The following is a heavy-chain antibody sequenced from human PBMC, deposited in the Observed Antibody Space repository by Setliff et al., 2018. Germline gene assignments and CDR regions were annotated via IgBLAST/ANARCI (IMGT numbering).Heavy chain of an antibody. CDR1: GYTFTSYS. CDR3: ARDLLYSGSYFGYYYGMDV. Sequence: ASVKVSCKASGYTFTSYSMHWVRQAPGQSLEWMGWINAGNGNTKYSQKFQGRVTITRDTSASTAYMGLSRLRSDDTAVYYCARDLLYSGSYFGYYYGMDVWGQGTTVTVSS. V-gene: IGHV1-3*01. D-gene: IGHD1-26*01. J-gene: IGHJ6*02. CDR2: INAGNGNT.